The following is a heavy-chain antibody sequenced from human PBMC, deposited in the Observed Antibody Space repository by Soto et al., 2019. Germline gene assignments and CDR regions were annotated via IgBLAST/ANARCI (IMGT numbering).Heavy chain of an antibody. J-gene: IGHJ3*02. CDR2: IYYSGST. CDR3: ARSPGAAAEDAFHI. Sequence: QVQLQESGPGLVKPSQTLSLTCTVSGGSISSGGYYWSWIRQHSGKGLEWIGYIYYSGSTYYNPALKSRVNISVDTSKNQFSLKLRSVTAADTAVYYCARSPGAAAEDAFHIWGHGTIVTVSS. D-gene: IGHD2-2*01. CDR1: GGSISSGGYY. V-gene: IGHV4-31*03.